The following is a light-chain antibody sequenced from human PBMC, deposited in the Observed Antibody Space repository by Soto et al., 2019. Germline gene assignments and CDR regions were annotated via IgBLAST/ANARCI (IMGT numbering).Light chain of an antibody. Sequence: DIEMTQSPSSLSASVGETITTTCGASQSISSSLNWFQHSPGQPPKLVIYAASTFQSGVLSRFGCSGAGTECTRTISSLQPDDVSTDYCQNYNSSIIIFGGGTKVDIK. CDR2: AAS. V-gene: IGKV1-39*02. J-gene: IGKJ4*01. CDR3: QNYNSSIII. CDR1: QSISSS.